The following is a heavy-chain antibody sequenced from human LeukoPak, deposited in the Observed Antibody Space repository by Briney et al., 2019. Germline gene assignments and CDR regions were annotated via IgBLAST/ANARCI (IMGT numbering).Heavy chain of an antibody. CDR1: GYTFTGYY. J-gene: IGHJ5*02. V-gene: IGHV7-4-1*02. CDR2: INTNTGNP. Sequence: ASVKVSCKASGYTFTGYYMHWVRQAPGQGLEWMGWINTNTGNPTYAQGFTGRFVFSLDTSVSTAYLQISSLKAEDTAVYYCAKYNSGWYRWFDPWGQGTLVIVSS. CDR3: AKYNSGWYRWFDP. D-gene: IGHD6-19*01.